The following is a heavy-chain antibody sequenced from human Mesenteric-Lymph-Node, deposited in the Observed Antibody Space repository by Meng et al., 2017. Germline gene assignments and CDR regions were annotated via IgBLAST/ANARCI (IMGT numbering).Heavy chain of an antibody. CDR3: ATGSYYPDP. J-gene: IGHJ5*02. Sequence: ASVKVSCKASGYTFTSYGITWVRQAPGQGLEWMGWISADNSNTNYAQKLQGRVTMTTDTSTSTVYMELRSLRSDDTAVYYCATGSYYPDPWGQGTLVTVSS. V-gene: IGHV1-18*01. CDR2: ISADNSNT. D-gene: IGHD1-26*01. CDR1: GYTFTSYG.